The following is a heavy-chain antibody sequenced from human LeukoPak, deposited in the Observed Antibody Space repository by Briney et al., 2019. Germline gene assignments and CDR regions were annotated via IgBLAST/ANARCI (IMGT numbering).Heavy chain of an antibody. CDR1: GFIFSNCW. CDR3: AKDRCSGGSCYPDY. V-gene: IGHV3-30*02. CDR2: IWYGGSNK. J-gene: IGHJ4*02. D-gene: IGHD2-15*01. Sequence: GGSLRLSCETSGFIFSNCWMTWVRQAPGKGLGWVAVIWYGGSNKYYADSVKGRFTISRDNSKNTLYLQLNSLRAEDTAVYYCAKDRCSGGSCYPDYWGQGTLVTVSS.